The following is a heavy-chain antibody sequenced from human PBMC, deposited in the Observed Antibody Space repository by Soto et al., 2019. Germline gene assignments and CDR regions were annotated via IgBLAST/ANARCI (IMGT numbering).Heavy chain of an antibody. D-gene: IGHD2-2*01. J-gene: IGHJ3*02. V-gene: IGHV1-69*05. CDR1: GGTFSSYA. CDR3: AREVWGHCSSTSCYPGGAFDI. CDR2: IIPINGTT. Sequence: GASVKVSCKASGGTFSSYAISWVRQAPGQGLGWMGGIIPINGTTNYAQKLQGRVTMTTDKSTSTAYMELRSLRSDDTAVYYCAREVWGHCSSTSCYPGGAFDIWGQGTMVTVSS.